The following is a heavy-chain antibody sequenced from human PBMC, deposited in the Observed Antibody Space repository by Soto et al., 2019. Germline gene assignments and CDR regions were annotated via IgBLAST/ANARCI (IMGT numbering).Heavy chain of an antibody. CDR3: ARGTPTPYYYYMDV. CDR1: GFTFSSYW. Sequence: EVQLVESGGGLVQPGGSLRLSCAASGFTFSSYWMSWVRQAPGKGLEWVANIKQDGSEKYYVDSVKGRFTISRENAKNSLYLQMNSLRAEDTAVYYCARGTPTPYYYYMDVWGKGTTVTVSS. CDR2: IKQDGSEK. V-gene: IGHV3-7*01. J-gene: IGHJ6*03.